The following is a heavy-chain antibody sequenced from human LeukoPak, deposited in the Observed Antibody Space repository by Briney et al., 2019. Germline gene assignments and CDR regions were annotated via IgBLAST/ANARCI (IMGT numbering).Heavy chain of an antibody. CDR2: IWYDGSNK. V-gene: IGHV3-33*01. CDR3: AREGVSSGYHLFDY. Sequence: GGSRRLSCAASGFTFSSYGMHWVRQAPGKGLEWVAVIWYDGSNKYYADSVKGRFTISRDNSKNTLYLQMNSLRAEDTAVYYCAREGVSSGYHLFDYWGQGTLVTVSS. D-gene: IGHD3-22*01. J-gene: IGHJ4*02. CDR1: GFTFSSYG.